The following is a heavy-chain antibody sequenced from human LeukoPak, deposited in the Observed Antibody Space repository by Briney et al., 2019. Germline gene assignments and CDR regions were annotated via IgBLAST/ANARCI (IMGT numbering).Heavy chain of an antibody. D-gene: IGHD6-19*01. V-gene: IGHV4-4*02. CDR1: GGSISSSNW. CDR2: IYTSGST. CDR3: ARVRKQWLASDTAFDY. Sequence: SGTLSLTCAVSGGSISSSNWWSWVRQPPGKGLEWIGRIYTSGSTNYNPSLKSRVTISVDTSKNQFSLKLSSVTAADTAVYYCARVRKQWLASDTAFDYWGQGTLVTVSS. J-gene: IGHJ4*02.